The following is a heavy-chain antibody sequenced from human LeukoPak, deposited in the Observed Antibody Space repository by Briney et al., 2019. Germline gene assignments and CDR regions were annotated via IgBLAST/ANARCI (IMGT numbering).Heavy chain of an antibody. CDR3: ASRSGYFDWFPTLDYYGMDV. V-gene: IGHV1-2*02. CDR1: GYSFTDYY. D-gene: IGHD3-9*01. CDR2: INPNSGGT. Sequence: ASMKVSCKASGYSFTDYYMHWVRQAPGQGLEWMGWINPNSGGTNYAQKFQGRVTMTRDTSISTAYMELNRLRSDDTAVYYCASRSGYFDWFPTLDYYGMDVWGQGTTVTVAS. J-gene: IGHJ6*02.